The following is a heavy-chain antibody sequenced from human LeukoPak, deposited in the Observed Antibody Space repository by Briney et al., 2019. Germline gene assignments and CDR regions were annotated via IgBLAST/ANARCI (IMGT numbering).Heavy chain of an antibody. CDR3: ARVAHLDSSGYYSRSGAFDI. J-gene: IGHJ3*02. CDR1: GFTFSSYW. D-gene: IGHD3-22*01. CDR2: INSDGSST. V-gene: IGHV3-74*01. Sequence: GGSLRLSCAASGFTFSSYWMHWDRQAPGKGLVWVSRINSDGSSTSYADSVKGRFTISRDNAKNTLYLQMNSLRAEDTAVYYCARVAHLDSSGYYSRSGAFDIWGQGTMVTVSS.